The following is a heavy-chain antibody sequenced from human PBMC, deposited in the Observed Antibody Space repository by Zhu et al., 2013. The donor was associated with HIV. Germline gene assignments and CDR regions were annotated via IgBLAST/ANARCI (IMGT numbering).Heavy chain of an antibody. CDR2: ISGSGGST. J-gene: IGHJ4*02. V-gene: IGHV3-23*01. D-gene: IGHD3-16*01. Sequence: EVQLLESGGGLVQPGGSLRLSCAASGFTFSSYAVSWVRQAPGKGLEWVSAISGSGGSTYYADSVKGRFTISRDNSKNTLYLQMNSLRAEDTAVYYCRSERLRFRGFDYWGQGTLVTVSS. CDR3: RSERLRFRGFDY. CDR1: GFTFSSYA.